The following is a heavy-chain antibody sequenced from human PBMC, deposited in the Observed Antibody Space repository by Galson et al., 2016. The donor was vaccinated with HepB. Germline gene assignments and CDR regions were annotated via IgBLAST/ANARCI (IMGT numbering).Heavy chain of an antibody. J-gene: IGHJ4*02. CDR3: AKGGFCSYITCPLEF. D-gene: IGHD3-3*01. CDR1: GFNFGLFA. Sequence: SLRLSCADSGFNFGLFAMTWVRQAPGKGLEWVSVISGSGDTTSTTSYADSVKGRFTISRDNSRNTLFLQMHSLRAEDTAVYYCAKGGFCSYITCPLEFWGQGTLVTVSS. V-gene: IGHV3-23*01. CDR2: ISGSGDTT.